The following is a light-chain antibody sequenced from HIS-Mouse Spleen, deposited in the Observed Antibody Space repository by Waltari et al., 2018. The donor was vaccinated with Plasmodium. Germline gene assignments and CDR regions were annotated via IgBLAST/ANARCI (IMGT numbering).Light chain of an antibody. CDR2: SNN. V-gene: IGLV1-44*01. CDR1: SSNIGSNT. J-gene: IGLJ2*01. CDR3: AAWDDSLNGVV. Sequence: QSVLTQPPSASGTPGQRVTISCSGSSSNIGSNTVNWYQQLPGTAPKLLIFSNNQGPYGGPARFAGSKSGTSASLAISGLQSEDEADYYCAAWDDSLNGVVFGGGTKLTVL.